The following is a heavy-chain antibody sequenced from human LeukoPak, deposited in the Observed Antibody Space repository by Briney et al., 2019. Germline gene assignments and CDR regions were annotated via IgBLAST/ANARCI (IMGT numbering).Heavy chain of an antibody. CDR2: LSSTGTT. D-gene: IGHD6-13*01. CDR3: ARVGYSSAWYFFNF. V-gene: IGHV3-23*01. Sequence: GGSLRLSCAASGISFSSFGMSWVRQTPAKGLEWVSTLSSTGTTFYAGSVKGRFTISRANSENTLYLQMDSLTAEDTALYYCARVGYSSAWYFFNFWGQGTLVTVSS. CDR1: GISFSSFG. J-gene: IGHJ4*02.